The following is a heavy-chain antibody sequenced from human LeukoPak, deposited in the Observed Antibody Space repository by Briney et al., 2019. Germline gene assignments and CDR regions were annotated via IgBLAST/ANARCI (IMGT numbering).Heavy chain of an antibody. CDR2: IYYSGST. V-gene: IGHV4-59*01. D-gene: IGHD2-15*01. CDR1: GGAISSYY. J-gene: IGHJ4*02. Sequence: SETLSLTCAVSGGAISSYYWSWIRQPPGKGLEWIGYIYYSGSTNYNPSLKSRVTISVDTSKNQFSLKLSSVTAADTAVYYCARVSGGFFPTLDYWGQGTLVTVSS. CDR3: ARVSGGFFPTLDY.